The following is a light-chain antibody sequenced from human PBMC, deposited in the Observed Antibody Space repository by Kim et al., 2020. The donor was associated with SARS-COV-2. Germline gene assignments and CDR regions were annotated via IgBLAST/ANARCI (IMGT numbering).Light chain of an antibody. CDR1: QAMSTN. J-gene: IGKJ2*01. V-gene: IGKV1-9*01. CDR2: EVS. CDR3: QQFHNYPYT. Sequence: ATVGDTVTITCRARQAMSTNLAWYQQDPGKAPKHLIYEVSTLRSAVQSRFSGSRYRSVFKLTISSLQPEDFATNYCQQFHNYPYTFGQGTKLEI.